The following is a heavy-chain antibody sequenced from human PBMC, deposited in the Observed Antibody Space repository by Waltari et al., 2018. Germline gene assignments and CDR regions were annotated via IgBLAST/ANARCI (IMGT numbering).Heavy chain of an antibody. CDR1: GGTFSSYA. CDR3: ARDSSSWYGVNDY. D-gene: IGHD6-13*01. Sequence: QVQLVQSGAEVKKPGSSVKVSCKASGGTFSSYAISWGRQAPGQGLEWMGGIIPIVGTGNSAQKFQGRVTITADESTSTAYMELSSLRSEDTAVYYCARDSSSWYGVNDYWGQGTLVTVSS. CDR2: IIPIVGTG. V-gene: IGHV1-69*01. J-gene: IGHJ4*02.